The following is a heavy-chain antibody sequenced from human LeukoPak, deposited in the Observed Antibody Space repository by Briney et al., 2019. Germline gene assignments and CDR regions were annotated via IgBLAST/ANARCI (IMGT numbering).Heavy chain of an antibody. Sequence: SETLSLTCTVSGGSISSYYWSWIRQPPGKGLEWIGYIYYSGSTNYNPSLKSRVTISVDTSKNQFSLKLSSVTAADTAVYYCAREGVVATVYYYYYMDVWGKGTTVTISS. J-gene: IGHJ6*03. CDR1: GGSISSYY. CDR3: AREGVVATVYYYYYMDV. D-gene: IGHD5-12*01. V-gene: IGHV4-59*12. CDR2: IYYSGST.